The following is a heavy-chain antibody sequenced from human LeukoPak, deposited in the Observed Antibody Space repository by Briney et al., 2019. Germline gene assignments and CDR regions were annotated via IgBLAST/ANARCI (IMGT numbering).Heavy chain of an antibody. Sequence: PGGSLRLSCTASGFTFGDNAVTWFRQAPGKGLEWTAFIRTKAHGGTTEYAASVKGRFTISRDDSETTAYLQMNSLKTEDTAMYYCARTYYYESSGWKPDYWGQGTLVTVPS. D-gene: IGHD3-22*01. J-gene: IGHJ4*02. CDR2: IRTKAHGGTT. CDR1: GFTFGDNA. V-gene: IGHV3-49*03. CDR3: ARTYYYESSGWKPDY.